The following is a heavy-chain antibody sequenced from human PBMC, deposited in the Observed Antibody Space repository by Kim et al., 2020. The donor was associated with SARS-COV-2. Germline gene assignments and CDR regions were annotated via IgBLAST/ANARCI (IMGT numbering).Heavy chain of an antibody. CDR3: ARAWFGKHRFDY. D-gene: IGHD3-10*01. V-gene: IGHV1-3*01. Sequence: ASVKVSCKASGYTFTSYDMHWVRQAPGQRLEWMGWINAGNGHIKYSQKFQGRVTFTRDTSANTAYMDLNDLTSDDTAVYHCARAWFGKHRFDYWGQGTLVSVSS. CDR2: INAGNGHI. J-gene: IGHJ4*02. CDR1: GYTFTSYD.